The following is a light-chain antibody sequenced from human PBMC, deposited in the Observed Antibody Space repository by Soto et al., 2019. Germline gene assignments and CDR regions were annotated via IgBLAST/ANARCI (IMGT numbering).Light chain of an antibody. Sequence: LTQSPSFLSTSLGDRVTITCRASHVINSHVGWYQQEPGKAPKLLIYDASRLESGVPSRFSGRGSGTDFALIISSLQPDDFATYCCQQYHSYWATFGQGTKVDIK. J-gene: IGKJ1*01. CDR2: DAS. CDR3: QQYHSYWAT. CDR1: HVINSH. V-gene: IGKV1-13*02.